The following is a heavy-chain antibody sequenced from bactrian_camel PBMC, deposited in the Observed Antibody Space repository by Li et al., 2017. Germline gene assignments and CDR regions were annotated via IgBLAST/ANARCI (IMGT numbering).Heavy chain of an antibody. J-gene: IGHJ4*01. Sequence: QLVESGGGLVQAGGSLKLSCVASRKIYHRYCMGWFRQAPAKEREGVAGIDWDGSTTYAHSVRGRFVISKDNAKNTMNLQMNNLKPDDTAMYYCAGVRRFGGDCLAYDYNYWGQGTQVTVS. V-gene: IGHV3S53*01. CDR1: RKIYHRYC. CDR3: AGVRRFGGDCLAYDYNY. CDR2: IDWDGST. D-gene: IGHD2*01.